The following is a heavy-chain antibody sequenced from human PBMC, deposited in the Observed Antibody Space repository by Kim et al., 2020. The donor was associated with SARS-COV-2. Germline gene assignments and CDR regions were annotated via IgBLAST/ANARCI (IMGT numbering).Heavy chain of an antibody. J-gene: IGHJ4*02. CDR1: GGSFSGYY. CDR2: INHSGST. CDR3: ARGQSSGWFRTHFDY. Sequence: SETLSLTCAVYGGSFSGYYWSWIRQPPGKGLEWIGEINHSGSTNYNPSLKSRVTISVDTSKNQFSLKLSSVTAADTAVYYCARGQSSGWFRTHFDYWGQGTLVTVSS. D-gene: IGHD6-19*01. V-gene: IGHV4-34*01.